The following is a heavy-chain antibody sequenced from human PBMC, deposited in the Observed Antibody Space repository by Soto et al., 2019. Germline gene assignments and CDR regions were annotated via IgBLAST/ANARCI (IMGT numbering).Heavy chain of an antibody. Sequence: SETLSLTCAVYGGSFSGYYWSWIRQPPGKGLEWIGEINHSGSTNYNPSLKSRVTISVDTSKNQFSLKLSSVTAADTAVYYCARGGPHDYGDYDRPRPIDYWGQGTLVTVSS. CDR2: INHSGST. J-gene: IGHJ4*02. V-gene: IGHV4-34*01. CDR1: GGSFSGYY. D-gene: IGHD4-17*01. CDR3: ARGGPHDYGDYDRPRPIDY.